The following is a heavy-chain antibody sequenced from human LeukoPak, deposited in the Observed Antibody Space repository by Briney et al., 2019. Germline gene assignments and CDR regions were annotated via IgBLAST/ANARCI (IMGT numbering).Heavy chain of an antibody. CDR2: ISSSSSYI. J-gene: IGHJ4*02. CDR3: ARDFGTQRVLRYFDCDV. CDR1: GFTFSSYS. Sequence: PGGSLRLSCAASGFTFSSYSMNWVRQAPGKGLEWVSSISSSSSYIYYADSVKGRFTISRDNAKSSLYLQMNSLRAEDTAVYYCARDFGTQRVLRYFDCDVWGQGTLVTVSS. V-gene: IGHV3-21*01. D-gene: IGHD3-9*01.